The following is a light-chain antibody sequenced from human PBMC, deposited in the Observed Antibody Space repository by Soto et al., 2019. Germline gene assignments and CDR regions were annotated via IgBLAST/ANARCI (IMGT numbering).Light chain of an antibody. V-gene: IGLV2-14*01. CDR3: SSYTTTGTYV. CDR2: EVS. J-gene: IGLJ1*01. Sequence: QAVLTQPASVSGSPGQSITISCTGTSSDVGGYNYVSWYQQHPGKAPKLMIFEVSHRPSGVSTRFSGSKSGNTASLTISGLQAEDEADYYCSSYTTTGTYVFGAGTKVTVL. CDR1: SSDVGGYNY.